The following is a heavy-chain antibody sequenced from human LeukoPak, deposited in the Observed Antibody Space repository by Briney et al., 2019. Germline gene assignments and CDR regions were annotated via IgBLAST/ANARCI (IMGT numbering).Heavy chain of an antibody. J-gene: IGHJ6*02. D-gene: IGHD6-19*01. CDR1: GYTFTSYD. CDR2: MNPNSGNT. Sequence: ASVKVSCKASGYTFTSYDMNWVRQATGQGLEWMGWMNPNSGNTGYAQKFQGRVTMTRNTSISTAYMELSSLRSEDTAVYYCARGSSSGWRYYYYYGMDVWGQGTTVTVSS. CDR3: ARGSSSGWRYYYYYGMDV. V-gene: IGHV1-8*01.